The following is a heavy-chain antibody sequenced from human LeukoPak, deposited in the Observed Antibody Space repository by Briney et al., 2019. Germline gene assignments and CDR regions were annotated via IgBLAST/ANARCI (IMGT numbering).Heavy chain of an antibody. CDR3: AKTYYYASGAYYGQNPSAI. J-gene: IGHJ3*02. D-gene: IGHD3-22*01. CDR2: IRSDGSNT. V-gene: IGHV3-74*01. Sequence: GGSLRLSCAASGFIFSNYWMHWVRQAPGKGLVWVSRIRSDGSNTNYADSVKGRFTISRDNATNPLYLQMNSLRAEDTAVYYCAKTYYYASGAYYGQNPSAIWGRGTMVTVPS. CDR1: GFIFSNYW.